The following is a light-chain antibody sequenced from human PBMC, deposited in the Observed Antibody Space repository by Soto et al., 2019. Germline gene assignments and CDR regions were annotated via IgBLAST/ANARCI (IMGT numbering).Light chain of an antibody. CDR1: SSDVGGYNY. CDR3: CSYAGSYGVV. V-gene: IGLV2-11*01. Sequence: QSALTQPRSVSGSPGQSVTVSCTGTSSDVGGYNYVSWYQQHPGKAPKRIIYDVTKRPSGVPDRFSGSKSGNTASLTISGLQAEDEAEYSCCSYAGSYGVVFGGGTKVTVL. J-gene: IGLJ2*01. CDR2: DVT.